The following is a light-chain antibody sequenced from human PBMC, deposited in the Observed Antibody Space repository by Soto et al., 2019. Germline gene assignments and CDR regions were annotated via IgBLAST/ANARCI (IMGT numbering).Light chain of an antibody. CDR3: CSYAGGYIFV. V-gene: IGLV2-11*01. Sequence: QSALTQPRSVSGSPGQSVTISCTGTSSDVGRYNYVSWYQQHPGKAPKLIIYDVTKRPSGVPDRFSGSKSGNTASLTISGIQAEDEVDYYCCSYAGGYIFVFGTGTKVTVL. J-gene: IGLJ1*01. CDR1: SSDVGRYNY. CDR2: DVT.